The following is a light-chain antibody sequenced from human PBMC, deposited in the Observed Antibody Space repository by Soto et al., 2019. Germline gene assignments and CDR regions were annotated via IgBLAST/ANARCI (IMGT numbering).Light chain of an antibody. V-gene: IGLV2-11*01. Sequence: ALTQPRSVSGSPGQSVTISCTGTSGDVGRYNYVSWYQQLPGKAPKLLLYDVAKRPSGVPDRFSGSKSGSAASLIISGLQADDEADYFCCSYAGDLYVFGSGTKVTVL. CDR3: CSYAGDLYV. CDR2: DVA. J-gene: IGLJ1*01. CDR1: SGDVGRYNY.